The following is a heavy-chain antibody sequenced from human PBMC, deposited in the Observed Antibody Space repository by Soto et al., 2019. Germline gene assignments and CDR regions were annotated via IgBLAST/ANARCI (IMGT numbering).Heavy chain of an antibody. Sequence: QVQLQESGAGLVKPSQTLSLTCTVSGGSISSGGHYWTWIRQHPGKGLEWIGFIYYSGTTYYNPSLESRVTISVDTSKNQFSLRLTSVTAADTAVYYCARNYAPTVVNPGPFDSWGQGTLVAVSS. J-gene: IGHJ4*02. CDR2: IYYSGTT. CDR3: ARNYAPTVVNPGPFDS. V-gene: IGHV4-31*03. D-gene: IGHD4-17*01. CDR1: GGSISSGGHY.